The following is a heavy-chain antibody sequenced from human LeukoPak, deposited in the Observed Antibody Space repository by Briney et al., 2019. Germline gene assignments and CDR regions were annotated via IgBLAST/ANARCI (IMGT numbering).Heavy chain of an antibody. CDR2: INPNSGGT. Sequence: ASVKVSCKASAYTFTGYYLHSVRQAPGQRLEWMGWINPNSGGTNYALKFQGRVTMTRDTSISTAYMELSRLRSDDTAVYYCARGYGGADIDYWGQGTLVTVSS. V-gene: IGHV1-2*02. CDR1: AYTFTGYY. CDR3: ARGYGGADIDY. J-gene: IGHJ4*02. D-gene: IGHD4-23*01.